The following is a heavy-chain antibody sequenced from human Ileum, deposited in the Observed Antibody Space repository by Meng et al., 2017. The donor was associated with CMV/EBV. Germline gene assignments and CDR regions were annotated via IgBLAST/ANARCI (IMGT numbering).Heavy chain of an antibody. CDR2: IDQGGSES. V-gene: IGHV3-7*01. CDR1: FSNYQ. J-gene: IGHJ3*02. CDR3: ARNYPRDCSSINCPGAFDI. Sequence: FSNYQLSWDRQAAGKGLDGVAKIDQGGSESYCVDSVKGRFTISRDNAKNSLFLQMNTLSAEDTAVYYCARNYPRDCSSINCPGAFDIWGQGKMVTVSS. D-gene: IGHD2-2*01.